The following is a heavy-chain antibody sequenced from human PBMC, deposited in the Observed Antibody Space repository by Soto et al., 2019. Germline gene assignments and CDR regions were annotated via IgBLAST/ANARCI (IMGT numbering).Heavy chain of an antibody. CDR2: ISYDGSNK. CDR1: GFTFSSYG. Sequence: QVQLVESGGGVVQPGRSLRLSCGASGFTFSSYGMHWVRQAPGKGLEWVAVISYDGSNKYYADSVKGRFTISRDNSKNPLYLQMNSLRAADTAVYYCAKHVTFYGAAFDIWGQGTIVTVSS. D-gene: IGHD4-17*01. V-gene: IGHV3-30*18. J-gene: IGHJ3*02. CDR3: AKHVTFYGAAFDI.